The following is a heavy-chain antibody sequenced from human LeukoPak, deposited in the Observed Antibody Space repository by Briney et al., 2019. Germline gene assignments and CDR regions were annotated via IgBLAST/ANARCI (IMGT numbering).Heavy chain of an antibody. V-gene: IGHV3-48*03. Sequence: PGGSLRLSCVTSGFTFSSCEINWVRQAPGKGLEWISYISSSGSTIYYADSVKGRFTISRDNAQNSLYLQMNSLGAEDTAVYYCARDHVGYSYYMDVWGRGTTVTVSS. CDR2: ISSSGSTI. CDR3: ARDHVGYSYYMDV. J-gene: IGHJ6*03. D-gene: IGHD1-26*01. CDR1: GFTFSSCE.